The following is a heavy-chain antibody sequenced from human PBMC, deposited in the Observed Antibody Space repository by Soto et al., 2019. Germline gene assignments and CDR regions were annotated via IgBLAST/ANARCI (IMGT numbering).Heavy chain of an antibody. J-gene: IGHJ6*02. CDR1: GYTFTSYY. Sequence: ASVKVSCKASGYTFTSYYMHWVRQAPGQGLEWMGIINPSGGSTSYAQKFQGRVTMTRDTSTSTVYMELSSLRSEDTAVYYCARAPYCSGGSCYGPGYYYGMDVWGQGTTVTVSS. CDR3: ARAPYCSGGSCYGPGYYYGMDV. D-gene: IGHD2-15*01. V-gene: IGHV1-46*03. CDR2: INPSGGST.